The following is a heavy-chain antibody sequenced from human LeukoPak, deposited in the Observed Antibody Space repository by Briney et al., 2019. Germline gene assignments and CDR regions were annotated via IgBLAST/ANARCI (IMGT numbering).Heavy chain of an antibody. CDR3: ARDSSGYQRSAYDI. V-gene: IGHV4-31*03. J-gene: IGHJ3*02. Sequence: SETLSLTCTVSGGSISSGAYYWSWIRQHPGKGLEWIGFLHYSGRTDYNPSLKSRVSISTDTSKKYFSLRLSSVTAADTAVYYCARDSSGYQRSAYDIWGRGTTVTVSS. CDR1: GGSISSGAYY. CDR2: LHYSGRT. D-gene: IGHD3-22*01.